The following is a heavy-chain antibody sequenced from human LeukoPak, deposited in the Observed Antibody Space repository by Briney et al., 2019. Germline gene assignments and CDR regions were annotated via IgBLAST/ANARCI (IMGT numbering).Heavy chain of an antibody. CDR2: INPNSGGT. V-gene: IGHV1-2*02. Sequence: EASVKVCCKASGYTFTGYYMHWVRQAPGQGLEWMGWINPNSGGTNYAQKFQGRVTMTRDTSISTAYMELSRLRSNDTAVYYCARSKSYCSGGSCYSGILDYWGQGTLVTVSS. D-gene: IGHD2-15*01. CDR3: ARSKSYCSGGSCYSGILDY. CDR1: GYTFTGYY. J-gene: IGHJ4*02.